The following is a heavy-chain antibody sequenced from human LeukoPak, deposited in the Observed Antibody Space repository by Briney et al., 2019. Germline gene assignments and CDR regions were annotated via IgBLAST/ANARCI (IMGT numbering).Heavy chain of an antibody. CDR2: IHYSGRI. CDR1: GGSFSGYY. J-gene: IGHJ4*02. Sequence: SETLSLTXAVYGGSFSGYYWTWLRQPRGKGLEWIGEIHYSGRINYNPSLKSRVTISADTSNNHFSLKMNSVTAADTAVYYCSRGTDAYKCGNSWGQGTLVTVSS. V-gene: IGHV4-34*01. D-gene: IGHD5-24*01. CDR3: SRGTDAYKCGNS.